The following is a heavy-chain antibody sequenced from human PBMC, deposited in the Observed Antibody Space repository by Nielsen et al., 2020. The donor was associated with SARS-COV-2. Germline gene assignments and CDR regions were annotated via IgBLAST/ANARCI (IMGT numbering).Heavy chain of an antibody. D-gene: IGHD5-18*01. CDR2: TSYDGSIT. CDR1: GFMSSNYA. Sequence: GESLKISCVTSGFMSSNYAMHWVRQAPGKGLEWVALTSYDGSITNYGDSVKGRFTISRDNARNTLYLQMNSPRAEDMAVYYCVTTEGTVDTAMIGGFAHWGQGTQVTVSS. CDR3: VTTEGTVDTAMIGGFAH. V-gene: IGHV3-30*04. J-gene: IGHJ4*02.